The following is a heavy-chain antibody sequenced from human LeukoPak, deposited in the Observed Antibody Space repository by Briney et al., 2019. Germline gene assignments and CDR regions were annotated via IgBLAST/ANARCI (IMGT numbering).Heavy chain of an antibody. D-gene: IGHD2-2*01. CDR1: GFSFNYYD. V-gene: IGHV3-21*01. J-gene: IGHJ5*02. CDR3: ARADCSSSTCYLRRSWFDP. CDR2: FSPKSDFI. Sequence: PGGSLKLSCAGSGFSFNYYDMNWVRQAPGKGLEWVSSFSPKSDFIYYSDSVRGRFTISRDNAENSLYLQMNSLRAEDTAVYYCARADCSSSTCYLRRSWFDPWGRGTLVTVSS.